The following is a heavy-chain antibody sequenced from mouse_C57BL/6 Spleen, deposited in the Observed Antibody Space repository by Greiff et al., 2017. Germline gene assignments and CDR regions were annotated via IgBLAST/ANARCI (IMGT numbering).Heavy chain of an antibody. Sequence: EVQLQQSGPELVKPGASVKIPCKASGYTFTDYNMDWVKQSHGKSLEWIGDINPNNGGTIYNQKFKGKATLTVDKSSSTAYMELRSLTSEDTAVYYCAREHYYGSSQAWFAYWGQGTLVTVSA. CDR1: GYTFTDYN. CDR3: AREHYYGSSQAWFAY. CDR2: INPNNGGT. D-gene: IGHD1-1*01. V-gene: IGHV1-18*01. J-gene: IGHJ3*01.